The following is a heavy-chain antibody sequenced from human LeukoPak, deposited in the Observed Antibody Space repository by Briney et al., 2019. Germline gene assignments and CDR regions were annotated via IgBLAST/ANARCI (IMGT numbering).Heavy chain of an antibody. D-gene: IGHD4-17*01. CDR3: ARDSIPSTVSGYYYYGMDV. J-gene: IGHJ6*02. Sequence: RPGGSLRLSCAASTFTFSSYWMSWVRQAPGKGLEYVSVISSNGGSTYYANSVKGRFTISRDNSKNTMYLQMASLRIEDMAVYYCARDSIPSTVSGYYYYGMDVWGQGTTVTVSS. CDR2: ISSNGGST. V-gene: IGHV3-64*01. CDR1: TFTFSSYW.